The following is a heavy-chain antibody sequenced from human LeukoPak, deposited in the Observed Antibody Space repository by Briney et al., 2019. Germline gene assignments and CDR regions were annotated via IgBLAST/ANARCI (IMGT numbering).Heavy chain of an antibody. Sequence: ASVKVSCKASGYTFTGYYMHWVRQAPGQGLEWMGWINPNSGGTNYAQKFQGRVTMTRDTSISTAYMELSRLRSDDTAVYYCATDTCSGGSCYALDCCGQGSLVTVSA. CDR2: INPNSGGT. CDR3: ATDTCSGGSCYALDC. J-gene: IGHJ4*02. V-gene: IGHV1-2*02. D-gene: IGHD2-15*01. CDR1: GYTFTGYY.